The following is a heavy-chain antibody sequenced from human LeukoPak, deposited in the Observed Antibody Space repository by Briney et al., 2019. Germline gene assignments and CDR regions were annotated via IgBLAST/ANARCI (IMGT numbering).Heavy chain of an antibody. CDR3: ARDGGYYCSGGSCPIDY. V-gene: IGHV1-2*02. J-gene: IGHJ4*02. D-gene: IGHD2-15*01. CDR2: INPNSGGT. CDR1: GYTFTGYY. Sequence: ASVMVSCKASGYTFTGYYMHWVRQAPGQGLEWMGWINPNSGGTNYAQKFQGRVTMTRDTSISTAYMELSRLRSDDTAVYYCARDGGYYCSGGSCPIDYWGQGTLVTVSS.